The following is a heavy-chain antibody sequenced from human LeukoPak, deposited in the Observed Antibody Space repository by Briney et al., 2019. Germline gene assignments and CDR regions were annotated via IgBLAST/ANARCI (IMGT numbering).Heavy chain of an antibody. D-gene: IGHD6-19*01. CDR1: GASISSSSYY. Sequence: PSEPLSLTCTVSGASISSSSYYWGWIRQPPGKGLEWIGGIYYSGSTYYNPSLKSRVTISVDTSKNQFSLKLSSVTAADTAVYYCARQRIAVAGTHFDYWGQGTLVTASS. J-gene: IGHJ4*02. V-gene: IGHV4-39*01. CDR3: ARQRIAVAGTHFDY. CDR2: IYYSGST.